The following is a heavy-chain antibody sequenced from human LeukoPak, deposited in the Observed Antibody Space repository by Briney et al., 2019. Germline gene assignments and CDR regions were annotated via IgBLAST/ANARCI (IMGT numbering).Heavy chain of an antibody. CDR3: AKVRYTAGWYTFDY. D-gene: IGHD6-19*01. J-gene: IGHJ4*02. Sequence: GGSLRLSCAASGFTFSNYAMSWVRHTPGKGLEWVSIIRGSDSSTYYADSVKGRFTTSRDNPKNTLYLEMNNLRAEDTALYYCAKVRYTAGWYTFDYWGQGTQVTVSS. V-gene: IGHV3-23*01. CDR2: IRGSDSST. CDR1: GFTFSNYA.